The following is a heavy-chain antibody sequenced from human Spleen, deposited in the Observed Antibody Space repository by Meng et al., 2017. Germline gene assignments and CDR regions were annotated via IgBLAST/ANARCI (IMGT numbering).Heavy chain of an antibody. CDR1: GGSFSDYY. V-gene: IGHV4-34*01. CDR2: INHSGST. CDR3: ARGPTTMAHAFDY. Sequence: WGDGWLKPSGTLSPPWVVAGGSFSDYYWSWIRQPPGKGLEWIGEINHSGSTNYNPSLESRATISVDTSQNNLSLKLSSVTAADSAVYYCARGPTTMAHAFDYWGQGTLVTVSS. J-gene: IGHJ4*02. D-gene: IGHD4-11*01.